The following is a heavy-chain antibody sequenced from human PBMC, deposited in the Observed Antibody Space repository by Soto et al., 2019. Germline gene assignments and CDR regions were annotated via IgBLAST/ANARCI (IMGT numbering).Heavy chain of an antibody. CDR2: IYYSGST. CDR1: GGSISSYY. Sequence: SETLSLTCTVSGGSISSYYWSWIRQPPGKGLEWIGYIYYSGSTNYNPSLKSRVTISVDTSKNQFSLKLSSVTAADTAVYYCARGTRYSGYDEPMYYFDYWGQGTLVTVSS. J-gene: IGHJ4*02. D-gene: IGHD5-12*01. CDR3: ARGTRYSGYDEPMYYFDY. V-gene: IGHV4-59*01.